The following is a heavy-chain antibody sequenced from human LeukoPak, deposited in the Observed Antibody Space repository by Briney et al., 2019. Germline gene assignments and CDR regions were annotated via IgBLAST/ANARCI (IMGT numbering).Heavy chain of an antibody. CDR3: ARDRLVY. CDR1: GFTFSDHY. Sequence: GGSLRLSCAASGFTFSDHYIDWVRQAPGKGLEWVGRSRDKGNSYTTAYAASVRGRFTISRDDSKNSLYLQMNSLRAEDTAVYYCARDRLVYWGQGTLVTVSS. J-gene: IGHJ4*02. CDR2: SRDKGNSYTT. V-gene: IGHV3-72*01.